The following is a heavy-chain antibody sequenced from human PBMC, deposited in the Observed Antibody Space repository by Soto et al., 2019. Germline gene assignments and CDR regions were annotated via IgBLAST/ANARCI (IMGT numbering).Heavy chain of an antibody. Sequence: QVHLQEPGPGLIKPSETLSLTCTVSGDSTISYYGTWIRQPPGKGLEWIGFIYYSGNTNYNPSLKSRVTMSIDTSKNQFSLKLSSVTAADTAVYYCARDQGIGASGPFDYWGLGSLVTVSS. V-gene: IGHV4-59*01. CDR2: IYYSGNT. CDR1: GDSTISYY. J-gene: IGHJ4*02. D-gene: IGHD6-13*01. CDR3: ARDQGIGASGPFDY.